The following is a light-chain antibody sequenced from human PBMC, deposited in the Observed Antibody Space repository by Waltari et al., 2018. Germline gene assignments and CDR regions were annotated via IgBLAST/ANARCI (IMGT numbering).Light chain of an antibody. CDR3: QKYVNLPAT. CDR2: DAS. V-gene: IGKV3-20*01. J-gene: IGKJ1*01. Sequence: EIVLTQSPGTLSLSPGERATLSCRASQSVGRYLAWYQQKPGQAPRLLIYDASTRATGIPDRFSGSGSGTDCSLTISRVESEDFAVYYCQKYVNLPATFGQGTKVEIK. CDR1: QSVGRY.